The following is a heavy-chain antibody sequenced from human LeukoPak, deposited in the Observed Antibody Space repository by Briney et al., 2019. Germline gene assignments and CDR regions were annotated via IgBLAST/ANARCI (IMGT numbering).Heavy chain of an antibody. J-gene: IGHJ4*02. CDR3: ARRVGYCGGDNCYESDS. Sequence: SETLSLTCTVSGGSITNYYWSWIRQPPEKGLEWIGHISYTGSTNYSPPLRSRVTISVDKPKSQFSLELRSVTAADTAVYYCARRVGYCGGDNCYESDSWGQGTLVTVSS. V-gene: IGHV4-59*08. CDR1: GGSITNYY. CDR2: ISYTGST. D-gene: IGHD2-15*01.